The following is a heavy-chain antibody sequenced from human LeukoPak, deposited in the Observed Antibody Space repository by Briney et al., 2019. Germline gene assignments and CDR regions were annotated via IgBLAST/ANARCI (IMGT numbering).Heavy chain of an antibody. Sequence: GESLKISCKASGYNFLSYWIGWVRQKPGKGLEWMGTIYPPDSDTTYNPSFECQVTISADSSIRTASLQWSSLKASDTAIYYCARRPWLHQRFNVFDVWGPGTMVIVSS. CDR1: GYNFLSYW. D-gene: IGHD5-24*01. CDR3: ARRPWLHQRFNVFDV. CDR2: IYPPDSDT. V-gene: IGHV5-51*01. J-gene: IGHJ3*01.